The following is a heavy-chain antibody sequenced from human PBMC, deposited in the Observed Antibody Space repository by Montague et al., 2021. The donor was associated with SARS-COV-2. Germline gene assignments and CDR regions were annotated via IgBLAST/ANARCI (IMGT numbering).Heavy chain of an antibody. CDR2: IYYSGGT. J-gene: IGHJ5*02. CDR3: ARTSLASASCRFDP. D-gene: IGHD3-16*02. Sequence: SETLSLTCTVSGGSVSSDSYYWSWIRQPPGKGLEWIGYIYYSGGTDYNPSLKSRVTISIDTSKNQFSLNLTSVTAADTGVYYCARTSLASASCRFDPWGQGTLVTVSS. CDR1: GGSVSSDSYY. V-gene: IGHV4-61*01.